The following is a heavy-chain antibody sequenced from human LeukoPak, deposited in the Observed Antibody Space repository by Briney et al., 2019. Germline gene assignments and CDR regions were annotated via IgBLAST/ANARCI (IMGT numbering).Heavy chain of an antibody. CDR3: ARVGWLLGNLTLDY. D-gene: IGHD3-3*01. CDR1: GDSISSSNYY. V-gene: IGHV4-39*07. CDR2: INHSGST. J-gene: IGHJ4*02. Sequence: PSETLSLTCTVSGDSISSSNYYWSWIRQPPGKGLEWIGEINHSGSTNYNPSLKSRVTISVDTSKNQFSLKLSSVTAADTAVYYCARVGWLLGNLTLDYWGQGTLVTVSS.